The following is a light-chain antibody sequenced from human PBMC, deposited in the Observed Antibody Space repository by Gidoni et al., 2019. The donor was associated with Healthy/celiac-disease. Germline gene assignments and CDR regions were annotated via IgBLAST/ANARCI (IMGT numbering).Light chain of an antibody. Sequence: QSVLTQPPSASGNPGQRVTISCSGSSSNIGSNTVNWYQQLPGTGPKLLIYSNNQRPSGVPDRFSGSKSGTSASLAISGLQSEDEADYYCAAWDDSLNGVVFGGGTKLTVL. V-gene: IGLV1-44*01. CDR3: AAWDDSLNGVV. J-gene: IGLJ2*01. CDR2: SNN. CDR1: SSNIGSNT.